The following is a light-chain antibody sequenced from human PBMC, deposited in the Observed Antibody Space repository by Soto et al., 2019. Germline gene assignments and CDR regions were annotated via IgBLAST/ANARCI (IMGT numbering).Light chain of an antibody. Sequence: QSALTQPASVSGSHGQSITISCTGTSSDVGSYNLVSWYQQHPGKAPKLMIYEGSKRPSGVSNRFSGSKSGNTASLTISGLQAEDEADYYCCSYAGSSTDVVFGGGTNLTVL. CDR3: CSYAGSSTDVV. J-gene: IGLJ2*01. V-gene: IGLV2-23*01. CDR2: EGS. CDR1: SSDVGSYNL.